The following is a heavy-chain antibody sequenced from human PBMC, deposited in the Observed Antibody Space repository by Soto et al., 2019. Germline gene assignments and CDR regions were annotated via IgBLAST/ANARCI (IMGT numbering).Heavy chain of an antibody. D-gene: IGHD5-12*01. CDR3: AKQRLERWQRSGIDY. J-gene: IGHJ4*02. Sequence: QVQLVESGGGVVQPGRSLRLSCAASGFTLSSYGMHWVRQAPGKGLEWVAVISYDESNKSYADSVRGRFTISRDTSRNTLYLQMNSLTVDDTAVYFCAKQRLERWQRSGIDYWGQGTLVTVSS. V-gene: IGHV3-30*18. CDR2: ISYDESNK. CDR1: GFTLSSYG.